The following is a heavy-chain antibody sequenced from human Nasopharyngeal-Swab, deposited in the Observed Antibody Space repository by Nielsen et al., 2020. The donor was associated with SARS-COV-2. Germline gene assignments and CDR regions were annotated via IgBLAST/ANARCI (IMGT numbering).Heavy chain of an antibody. Sequence: SETLSLTCTVSGGSISSYYWSWIRQPPGKGLEWIGYIYYSRSTNYNPSLKSRVTISVDTSKNQFSLKLSSVTAADTAVYYCARIAVAALNDWYFDLWGRGTLVTVSS. CDR2: IYYSRST. CDR1: GGSISSYY. CDR3: ARIAVAALNDWYFDL. V-gene: IGHV4-59*01. D-gene: IGHD6-19*01. J-gene: IGHJ2*01.